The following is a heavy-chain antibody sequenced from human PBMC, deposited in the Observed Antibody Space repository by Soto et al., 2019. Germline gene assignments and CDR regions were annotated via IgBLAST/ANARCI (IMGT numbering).Heavy chain of an antibody. CDR3: ARGPLSGVATIWDYANWFDP. J-gene: IGHJ5*02. CDR2: INADKGDT. CDR1: GYSFTDFA. Sequence: QAQLVQSGAEVKKPGASVKVSCKASGYSFTDFAMQWVRLASGQRLEWMGWINADKGDTKYSPKFQGRVTITRDTSATTVYMELRSLRSEDTAVYYCARGPLSGVATIWDYANWFDPWGQGSLVTVST. V-gene: IGHV1-3*01. D-gene: IGHD5-12*01.